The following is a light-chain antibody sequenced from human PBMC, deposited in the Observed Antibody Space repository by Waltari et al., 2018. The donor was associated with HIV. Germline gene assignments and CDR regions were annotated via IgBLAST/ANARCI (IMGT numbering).Light chain of an antibody. CDR1: SANIGRNT. V-gene: IGLV1-44*01. J-gene: IGLJ2*01. Sequence: QSVLTQPPSASGTPGQRVTISGSGSSANIGRNTVNWYQQLPVTAPKLLIYSNNQRPSGVPDRFSGSKSGTSASLAISGLQSEDEADYYCAAWDDSLNGVVFGGGTKLTVL. CDR2: SNN. CDR3: AAWDDSLNGVV.